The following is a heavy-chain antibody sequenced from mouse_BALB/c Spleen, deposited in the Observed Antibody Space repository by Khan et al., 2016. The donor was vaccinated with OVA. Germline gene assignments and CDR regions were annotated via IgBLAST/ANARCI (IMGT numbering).Heavy chain of an antibody. D-gene: IGHD1-1*01. V-gene: IGHV3-2*02. CDR2: ISYSGRT. J-gene: IGHJ2*01. CDR1: GYSITSDYA. Sequence: EVQLQESGPGLVKPSQSLSLTCTVTGYSITSDYAWNWIRQFPGNKLEWMGYISYSGRTSYNPSLKSRISITRDTSKNKFFLQLNYVTTEDTATYYCASSGTCTTVVPTHFDYWGQGTTLTVSS. CDR3: ASSGTCTTVVPTHFDY.